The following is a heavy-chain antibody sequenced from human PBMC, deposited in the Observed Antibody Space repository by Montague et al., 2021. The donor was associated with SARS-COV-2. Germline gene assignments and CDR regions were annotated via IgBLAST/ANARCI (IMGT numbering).Heavy chain of an antibody. V-gene: IGHV4-61*02. D-gene: IGHD6-25*01. Sequence: TLSLTCTVSIGSISSGSYYWSWIRQPAGKGLEWIGCIYTSGXTXYXXXXKXRVTISVDTSKNQFSLKLSSVTAADTAVYYCARDGYSSGWNGLHWFDPWGQGTLVTVSS. CDR3: ARDGYSSGWNGLHWFDP. J-gene: IGHJ5*02. CDR1: IGSISSGSYY. CDR2: IYTSGXT.